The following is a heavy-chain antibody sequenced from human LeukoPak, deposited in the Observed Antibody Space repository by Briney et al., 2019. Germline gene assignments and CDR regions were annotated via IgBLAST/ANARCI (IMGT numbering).Heavy chain of an antibody. CDR3: ARGDYYDSSGPDLFDY. CDR1: GFTFSGYS. Sequence: GGSLRLSCAASGFTFSGYSMNWVRQAPGKGLEWVSSISSSSSYIYYADSVKGRFTISRDNAKNSLYLQMNSLRAEDTAVYYCARGDYYDSSGPDLFDYWGQGTLVTVSS. V-gene: IGHV3-21*01. J-gene: IGHJ4*02. D-gene: IGHD3-22*01. CDR2: ISSSSSYI.